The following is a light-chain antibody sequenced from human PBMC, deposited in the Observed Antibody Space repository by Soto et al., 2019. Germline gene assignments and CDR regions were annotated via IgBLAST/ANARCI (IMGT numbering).Light chain of an antibody. J-gene: IGLJ1*01. V-gene: IGLV2-11*01. CDR1: SSNVGGYNY. CDR2: DVT. Sequence: QSALTQPRSVSGSPGQSVTISCTGTSSNVGGYNYVSWYQQHPGKAPKLMISDVTNRPSGVPDRFSGSKSGNTAPLTISGLQPEDEADYYCCSYAGTYIHYVFGSGTKVTVL. CDR3: CSYAGTYIHYV.